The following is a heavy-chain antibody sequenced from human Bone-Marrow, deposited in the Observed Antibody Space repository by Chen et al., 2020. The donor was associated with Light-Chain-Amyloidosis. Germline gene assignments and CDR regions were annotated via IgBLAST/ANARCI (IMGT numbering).Heavy chain of an antibody. Sequence: EVPLEQSGPEVNKPGESLKISCKGSGYTFPNYWIGWVRQMPGKGLEWMGVIYPDDSDARYSPSFEGQVTISADKSITTAYLQWRSLKASYTAMYYCARRRDGYNFDYWGQGTLVTVSS. D-gene: IGHD5-12*01. CDR3: ARRRDGYNFDY. V-gene: IGHV5-51*01. CDR1: GYTFPNYW. CDR2: IYPDDSDA. J-gene: IGHJ4*02.